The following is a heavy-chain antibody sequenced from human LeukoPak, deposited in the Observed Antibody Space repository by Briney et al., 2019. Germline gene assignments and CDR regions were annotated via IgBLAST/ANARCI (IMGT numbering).Heavy chain of an antibody. Sequence: ASVKVSCKASGYTFTGYYMHWVRQAPGQGLEWMGWFNPNSGGTNYAQKFQGRVTMTRDTSISTAYMELSRLRSDDTAVYYCARFSPYGDPYDYWGQGTLVTVSS. J-gene: IGHJ4*02. V-gene: IGHV1-2*02. CDR1: GYTFTGYY. CDR2: FNPNSGGT. CDR3: ARFSPYGDPYDY. D-gene: IGHD4-17*01.